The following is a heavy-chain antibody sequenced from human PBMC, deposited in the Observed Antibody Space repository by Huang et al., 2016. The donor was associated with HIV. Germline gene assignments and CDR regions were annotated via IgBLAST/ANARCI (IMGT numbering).Heavy chain of an antibody. V-gene: IGHV3-30*18. D-gene: IGHD6-13*01. CDR3: AKGGRAAAVMDV. J-gene: IGHJ6*04. CDR2: IAYEKSNK. Sequence: QVQLVESGGGVVQPGRSLRLSCAASGFTFSSYGMPWVRQAPGKGLEWVAVIAYEKSNKYYADSVKGRLTISRDNSKNTLYLQINSLTTEDTAVYYCAKGGRAAAVMDVWGKGTTVTVSS. CDR1: GFTFSSYG.